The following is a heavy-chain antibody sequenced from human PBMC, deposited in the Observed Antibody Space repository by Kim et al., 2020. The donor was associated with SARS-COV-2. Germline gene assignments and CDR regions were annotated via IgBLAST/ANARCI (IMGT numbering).Heavy chain of an antibody. CDR3: AREWGS. CDR2: ISSDGSKT. CDR1: GFTFSTYA. J-gene: IGHJ5*02. V-gene: IGHV3-30-3*01. Sequence: VGSLRLSCAASGFTFSTYAMHWVRQPPGKGLEWVAFISSDGSKTYYEDSVKGRFTISRDNSKNMVYLQMNSLRDEDTTVYYCAREWGSWGQGTLVTVSS. D-gene: IGHD3-16*01.